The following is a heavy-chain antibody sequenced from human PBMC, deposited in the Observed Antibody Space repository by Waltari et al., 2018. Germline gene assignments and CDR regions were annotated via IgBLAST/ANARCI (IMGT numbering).Heavy chain of an antibody. V-gene: IGHV4-34*01. D-gene: IGHD6-13*01. J-gene: IGHJ4*02. CDR3: ARWGVRSSWYYFDY. CDR2: INHSGST. Sequence: QVQLQQWGAGLLKPSETLSLTCAVYGGSFSGYYWSWIRQPPGKGLEWIGEINHSGSTNYNPSLKSRVTISVDTSKNQFSLKLSSVTAADTAVYYCARWGVRSSWYYFDYWGQGTLVTVSS. CDR1: GGSFSGYY.